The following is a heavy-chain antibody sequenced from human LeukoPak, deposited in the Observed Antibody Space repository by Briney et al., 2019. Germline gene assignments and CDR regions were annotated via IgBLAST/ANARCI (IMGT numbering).Heavy chain of an antibody. D-gene: IGHD2/OR15-2a*01. V-gene: IGHV3-74*01. CDR2: INSNGSWT. CDR1: GSYW. J-gene: IGHJ4*02. CDR3: VSFYETY. Sequence: GGSLRLSCAASGSYWMHWVRQAPGKGLVWVSHINSNGSWTSYADSVKGRFTISKDNAKNTVYLQMNNLRAEDTAVYYCVSFYETYWGRGTLVTVSS.